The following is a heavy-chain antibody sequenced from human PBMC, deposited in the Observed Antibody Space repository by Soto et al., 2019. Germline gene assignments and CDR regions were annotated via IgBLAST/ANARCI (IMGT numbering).Heavy chain of an antibody. J-gene: IGHJ5*02. D-gene: IGHD2-15*01. CDR1: GFTFGDSY. CDR3: VRGGGGGLFDP. V-gene: IGHV3-11*06. CDR2: ISPGSRYP. Sequence: KAGGSLRLSCAGSGFTFGDSYMSWIRQAPGKGLEWLSYISPGSRYPAYADSVKGRFTISRDNAKRSLYLQMVSLTAEDTAIYYCVRGGGGGLFDPWGQGTMVTVSS.